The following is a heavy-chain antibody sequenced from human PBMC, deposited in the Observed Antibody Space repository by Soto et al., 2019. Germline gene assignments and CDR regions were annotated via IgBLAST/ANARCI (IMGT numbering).Heavy chain of an antibody. J-gene: IGHJ6*02. Sequence: SVKVSCKASGGTFSSYAISWVRQAPGQGLEWMGGIIPIFGTANYAQKFQGRVTITADESTSTAYMELSSLRSEDTAVYYCARVGPFDDTIFGVVIVTSYYYGMDVWGQGTTVTVS. CDR3: ARVGPFDDTIFGVVIVTSYYYGMDV. D-gene: IGHD3-3*01. CDR1: GGTFSSYA. V-gene: IGHV1-69*13. CDR2: IIPIFGTA.